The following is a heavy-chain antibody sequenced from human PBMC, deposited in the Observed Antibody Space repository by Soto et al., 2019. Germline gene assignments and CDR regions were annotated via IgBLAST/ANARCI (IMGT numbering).Heavy chain of an antibody. CDR3: ARDQAYDYTSPGDYYYYGMDV. CDR1: GGSISSGGHY. Sequence: QVQLQESGPGLVKPSQTLSLTCTVSGGSISSGGHYWNWIRQHPGKGLEWIGYIYYSGSTYYNPSLKSRVTISLDTSKNQFSLNLSSVTAADTAVYYCARDQAYDYTSPGDYYYYGMDVWGQGATVTVSS. CDR2: IYYSGST. V-gene: IGHV4-31*03. J-gene: IGHJ6*02. D-gene: IGHD4-4*01.